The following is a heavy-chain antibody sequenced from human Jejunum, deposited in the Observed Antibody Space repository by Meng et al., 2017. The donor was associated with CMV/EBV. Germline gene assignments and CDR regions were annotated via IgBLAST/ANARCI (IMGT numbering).Heavy chain of an antibody. J-gene: IGHJ6*02. CDR1: GGPIINYY. V-gene: IGHV4-59*01. CDR2: IYYTGST. CDR3: ARDQDPVGHGWDV. Sequence: VSGGPIINYYWSWIRQPPGKGLEWIGYIYYTGSTNYNPSLKSRVTISVDTSKNQFSLKLTSVTAADTAVYYCARDQDPVGHGWDVWGQGTTVTVSS. D-gene: IGHD2-15*01.